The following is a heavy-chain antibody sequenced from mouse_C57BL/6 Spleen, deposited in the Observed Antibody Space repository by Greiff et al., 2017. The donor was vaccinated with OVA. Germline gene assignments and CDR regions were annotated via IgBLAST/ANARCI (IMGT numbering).Heavy chain of an antibody. CDR2: IWSGGST. J-gene: IGHJ3*01. Sequence: VKLVESGPGLVQPSQSLSITCTVSGFSLTSYGVHWVRQSPGKGLEWLGVIWSGGSTDYNAAFISRLSISKDNSKSQVFFKMNSLQAEDTAIYYCARKGDGNYWFAYWGQGTLVTVSA. D-gene: IGHD2-1*01. CDR1: GFSLTSYG. CDR3: ARKGDGNYWFAY. V-gene: IGHV2-2*01.